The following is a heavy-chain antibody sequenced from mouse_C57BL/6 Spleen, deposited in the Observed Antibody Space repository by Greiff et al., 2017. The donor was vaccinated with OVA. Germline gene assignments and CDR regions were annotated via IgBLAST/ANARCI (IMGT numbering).Heavy chain of an antibody. CDR3: ARSAGTDFDV. J-gene: IGHJ1*03. V-gene: IGHV1-64*01. CDR2: IHPNSGST. D-gene: IGHD4-1*01. CDR1: GYTFTSYW. Sequence: QVQLQQPGAELVKPGASVKLSCKASGYTFTSYWMHWVKQRPGQGLEWIGMIHPNSGSTDYNEKFKSKATLTVDKSSSTAYMQLSILTSEDSAVYYCARSAGTDFDVWGTGTTVTVSS.